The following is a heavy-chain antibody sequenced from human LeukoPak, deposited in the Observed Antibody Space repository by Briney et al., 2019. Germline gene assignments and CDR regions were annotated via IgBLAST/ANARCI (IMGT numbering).Heavy chain of an antibody. CDR3: AKEGSKSSILDY. D-gene: IGHD6-13*01. CDR2: ILYDGSNT. V-gene: IGHV3-30*18. J-gene: IGHJ4*02. Sequence: GGSLRLSCAASGFTFSSYGMLWVREAPGKGLVWVADILYDGSNTYYADSVKGRFTISRDNSKNTLYLQMTSLRAEDTAVYYCAKEGSKSSILDYWGQGSLVTVSS. CDR1: GFTFSSYG.